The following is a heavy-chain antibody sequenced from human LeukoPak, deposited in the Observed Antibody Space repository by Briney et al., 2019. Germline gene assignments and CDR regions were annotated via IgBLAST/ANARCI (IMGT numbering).Heavy chain of an antibody. J-gene: IGHJ4*02. Sequence: GGTLRLSCAASGFTFSSYWMSWVRQAPGKGLEWVSAISGSGGSTYYADSVKGRFTISRDNSKNTLYLQMNSLRAEDTAVYYCAKLKVAANHFFDYWGQGTLVTVSS. CDR2: ISGSGGST. CDR3: AKLKVAANHFFDY. D-gene: IGHD2-15*01. V-gene: IGHV3-23*01. CDR1: GFTFSSYW.